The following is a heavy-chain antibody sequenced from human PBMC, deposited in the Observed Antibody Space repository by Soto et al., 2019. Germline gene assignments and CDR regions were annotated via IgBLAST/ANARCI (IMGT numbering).Heavy chain of an antibody. CDR2: IYYSGST. D-gene: IGHD2-15*01. Sequence: QVQLQESGPGLVKPSETLSLTCTVSGGSISSYYWSWLRQPPGKGLEWIGYIYYSGSTNYNPSLKSRGTISVDTSKNQFSLKLSSVTAADTAVYYCARQLRCSGSSCYYWSGGYYYMDVWGKGTTVTVSS. V-gene: IGHV4-59*08. CDR3: ARQLRCSGSSCYYWSGGYYYMDV. J-gene: IGHJ6*03. CDR1: GGSISSYY.